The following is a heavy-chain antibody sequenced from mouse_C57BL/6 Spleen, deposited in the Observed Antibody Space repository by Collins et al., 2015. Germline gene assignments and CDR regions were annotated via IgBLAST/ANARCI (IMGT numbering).Heavy chain of an antibody. CDR3: TRYGYGSTYYAMDY. V-gene: IGHV1S81*02. CDR2: INPSNGGT. J-gene: IGHJ4*01. Sequence: QVQLQQSGAELVKPGASVKLSCKAPGYTFTSYYMFWVKKRPGQGLEWIGEINPSNGGTNFNEKFKSKATLTVDKSSSTAYMQLSSLTSEDSAVYYCTRYGYGSTYYAMDYWGQGTSVTVSS. D-gene: IGHD1-1*01. CDR1: GYTFTSYY.